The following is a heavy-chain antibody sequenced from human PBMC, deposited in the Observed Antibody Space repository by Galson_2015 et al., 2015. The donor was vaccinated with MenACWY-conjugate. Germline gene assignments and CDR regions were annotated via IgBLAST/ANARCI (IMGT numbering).Heavy chain of an antibody. Sequence: TLSLTCAVSGGSISSHYWSWFRQPPGKGLVWLARIDWNNDKFYNTSLKTRLTISKDTSKNQVVLTMTNMGPVDTATYYCARVAYGNWGQGTLVTVPS. V-gene: IGHV2-70*16. CDR3: ARVAYGN. D-gene: IGHD4-17*01. CDR1: GGSISSHY. CDR2: IDWNNDK. J-gene: IGHJ4*02.